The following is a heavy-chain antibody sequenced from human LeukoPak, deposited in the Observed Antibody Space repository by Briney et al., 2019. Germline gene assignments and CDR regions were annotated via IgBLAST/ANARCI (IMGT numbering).Heavy chain of an antibody. D-gene: IGHD4-17*01. J-gene: IGHJ4*02. V-gene: IGHV3-7*01. Sequence: GGSLRLSCVASGFTFSNFWMAWVRQAPGKGLEWVANINQDGSGKNYVDSVKGRFTISRDNGKNSLYLQLNSLRGEDTALYYCARDSAGDLDHWGQGILVTVSS. CDR3: ARDSAGDLDH. CDR2: INQDGSGK. CDR1: GFTFSNFW.